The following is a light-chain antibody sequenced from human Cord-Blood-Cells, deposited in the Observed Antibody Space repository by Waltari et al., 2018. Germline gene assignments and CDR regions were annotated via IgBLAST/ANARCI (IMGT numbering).Light chain of an antibody. CDR2: AAS. CDR3: QQSYSTLT. Sequence: DIQMNQSPSSMSASVGARVTITCRASQSISSYLNWYQQKPGTAPKLLIYAASSLQSGVPSRFSGSGSGTDFTLTISSLQPEDFATYYCQQSYSTLTCCQGTRLEIK. CDR1: QSISSY. V-gene: IGKV1-39*01. J-gene: IGKJ5*01.